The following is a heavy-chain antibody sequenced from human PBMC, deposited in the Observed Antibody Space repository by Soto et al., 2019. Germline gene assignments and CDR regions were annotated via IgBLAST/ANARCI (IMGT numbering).Heavy chain of an antibody. CDR3: AGEPEHPHYDYVWGGDRSTCCYGMDG. CDR1: GYTFTSYD. D-gene: IGHD3-16*02. CDR2: MNPNSGNT. Sequence: QVQLVQSGAEVKKPGASVKVSCKASGYTFTSYDINWVRQATGQGLEWMGWMNPNSGNTGYAQKCHGRVPRTMDTSLSTVNSDLSSRRAEDTAVDACAGEPEHPHYDYVWGGDRSTCCYGMDGWGQGTTVTVSS. V-gene: IGHV1-8*01. J-gene: IGHJ6*02.